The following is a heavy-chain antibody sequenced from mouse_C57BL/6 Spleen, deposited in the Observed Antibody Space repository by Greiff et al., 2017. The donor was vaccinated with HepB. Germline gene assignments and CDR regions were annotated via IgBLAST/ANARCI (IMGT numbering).Heavy chain of an antibody. CDR1: GFSLTSYG. Sequence: VQLQQSGPGLVQPSQSLSITCTVSGFSLTSYGVHWVRQSPGKGLEWLGVIWSGGSTDYNAAFISRLSISKDNSKSQVFFKMNSLQADDTAIYYCAIDGYDHAMDYWGQGTSVTVSS. CDR2: IWSGGST. V-gene: IGHV2-2*01. J-gene: IGHJ4*01. CDR3: AIDGYDHAMDY. D-gene: IGHD2-2*01.